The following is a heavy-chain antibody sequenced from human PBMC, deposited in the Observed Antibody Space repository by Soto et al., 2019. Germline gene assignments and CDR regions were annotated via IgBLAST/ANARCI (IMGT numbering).Heavy chain of an antibody. Sequence: SETLSLTCAVYGGSLSGYYWSWIRQSPGKGLEWIGEINHRGSSDYNPSLKSRVTISIDASKNHVSLELTSVTAADTAVYYCARSDNRNSLYGVDVWGQGTAVTVYS. CDR3: ARSDNRNSLYGVDV. D-gene: IGHD1-7*01. CDR2: INHRGSS. J-gene: IGHJ6*02. V-gene: IGHV4-34*01. CDR1: GGSLSGYY.